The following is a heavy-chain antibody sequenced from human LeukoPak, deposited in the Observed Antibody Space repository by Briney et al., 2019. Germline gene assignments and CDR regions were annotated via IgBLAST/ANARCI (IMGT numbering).Heavy chain of an antibody. D-gene: IGHD1-1*01. V-gene: IGHV4-59*01. Sequence: SETLSLTCTVSGGSISSYYWSWIRQSPGKGLVWIGYIHYSGTTNYNPSLKSRVTISVDTSKNQFSLKLTSVTAADTAVYYCARVSWFPGTSYYYMDVWGKGTTVTVSS. CDR3: ARVSWFPGTSYYYMDV. CDR1: GGSISSYY. CDR2: IHYSGTT. J-gene: IGHJ6*03.